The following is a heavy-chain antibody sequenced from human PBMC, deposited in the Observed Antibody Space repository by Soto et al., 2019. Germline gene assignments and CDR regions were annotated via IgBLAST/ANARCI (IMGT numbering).Heavy chain of an antibody. CDR1: GGSISSYY. J-gene: IGHJ4*02. Sequence: SETLSLSCTVSGGSISSYYWSWIRQPPGKGLEWIGYIYYSGSTNYNPSLKSRVTISVDTSKNQFSLKLSSVTAADTAVYYCASNSYAYTYYDYRGQGTLVTVSS. CDR3: ASNSYAYTYYDY. V-gene: IGHV4-59*01. D-gene: IGHD5-18*01. CDR2: IYYSGST.